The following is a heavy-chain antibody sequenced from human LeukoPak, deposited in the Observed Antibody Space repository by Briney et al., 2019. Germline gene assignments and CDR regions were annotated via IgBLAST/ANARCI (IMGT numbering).Heavy chain of an antibody. V-gene: IGHV3-23*01. J-gene: IGHJ4*02. CDR2: VSGSGDSA. CDR3: AKGGQYGSSWYLIDY. CDR1: GFTFSTYA. D-gene: IGHD6-13*01. Sequence: GGSLRLSCAASGFTFSTYAMSWVRQAPGRGLEWVSTVSGSGDSAYFADSVKGRFTISRDNSKNTLFLQMNSLRAEDTAVYYCAKGGQYGSSWYLIDYWGLGTLVTVSS.